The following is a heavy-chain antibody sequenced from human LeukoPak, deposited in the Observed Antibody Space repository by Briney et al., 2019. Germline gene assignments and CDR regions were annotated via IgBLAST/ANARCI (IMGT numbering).Heavy chain of an antibody. Sequence: SETLSLTCTVSGYSISSGYYWSWIRQPAGKGLEWIGRIYTSGSTNYNPSLKSRVTISVNTSKNQFSLKLSSVIAADTAVYYCARGGSGYDVRWVNFDYWGQGTLVTVSS. CDR3: ARGGSGYDVRWVNFDY. CDR1: GYSISSGYY. D-gene: IGHD5-12*01. J-gene: IGHJ4*02. CDR2: IYTSGST. V-gene: IGHV4-61*02.